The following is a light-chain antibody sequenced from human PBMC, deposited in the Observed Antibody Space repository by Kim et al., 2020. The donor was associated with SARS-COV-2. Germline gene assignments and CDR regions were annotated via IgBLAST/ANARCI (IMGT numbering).Light chain of an antibody. CDR3: QQYGSTPLT. V-gene: IGKV3-20*01. CDR1: QSVSSSN. CDR2: DAS. Sequence: PGERDTLSCRASQSVSSSNLAWYQQKPGQPPRLLMYDASSRATGIPDRFSGSGSGTDFTLTISRLEPEDFAVYYCQQYGSTPLTFGGGTKV. J-gene: IGKJ4*01.